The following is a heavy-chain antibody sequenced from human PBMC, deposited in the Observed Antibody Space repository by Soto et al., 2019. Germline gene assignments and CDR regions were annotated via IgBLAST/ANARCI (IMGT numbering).Heavy chain of an antibody. D-gene: IGHD3-10*01. CDR2: IWYDGSNK. CDR3: ARDRGGYGSGSYS. V-gene: IGHV3-33*08. CDR1: GFTFSFYT. Sequence: GGSLRLSCVASGFTFSFYTMDWVRQAPGKGLEWVAVIWYDGSNKYYADSVKGRFTISRDNSKNTLYLQMNSLRAEDTAVYYCARDRGGYGSGSYSWGQGTLVTVSS. J-gene: IGHJ4*02.